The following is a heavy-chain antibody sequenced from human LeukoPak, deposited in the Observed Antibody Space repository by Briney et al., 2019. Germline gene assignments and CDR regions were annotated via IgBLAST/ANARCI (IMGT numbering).Heavy chain of an antibody. J-gene: IGHJ4*02. D-gene: IGHD2-2*01. Sequence: GGSLRLSCAASGFTFSSYSMTWVRQAPGKGLEWVSSISSSSYIYYADSVKGRFTISRDNAKNSLYLQMNSLRAEDTAVYYCARVIGGYCSSTSCYLDYWGQGTLVTVSS. V-gene: IGHV3-21*01. CDR3: ARVIGGYCSSTSCYLDY. CDR2: ISSSSYI. CDR1: GFTFSSYS.